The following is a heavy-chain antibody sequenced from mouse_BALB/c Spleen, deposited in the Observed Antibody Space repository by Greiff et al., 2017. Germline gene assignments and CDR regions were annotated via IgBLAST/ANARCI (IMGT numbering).Heavy chain of an antibody. Sequence: VQLQQSGAELAKPGASVKMSCKASGYTFTSYWMHWVKQRPGQGLEWIGYINPSTGYTEYNQKFKDKATLTADKSSSTAYMQLSSLTSEDSAVYYCARRGIYYGNLYYYAMDYWGQGTSVTVSS. CDR1: GYTFTSYW. J-gene: IGHJ4*01. D-gene: IGHD2-1*01. CDR2: INPSTGYT. CDR3: ARRGIYYGNLYYYAMDY. V-gene: IGHV1-7*01.